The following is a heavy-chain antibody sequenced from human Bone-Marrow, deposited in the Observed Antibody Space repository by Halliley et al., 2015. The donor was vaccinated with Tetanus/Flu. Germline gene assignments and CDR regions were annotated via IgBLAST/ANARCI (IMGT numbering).Heavy chain of an antibody. CDR2: IYPDDSDS. CDR3: VRHGRGMIVGATKCSHGLDF. CDR1: GYSFANYW. V-gene: IGHV5-51*01. D-gene: IGHD1-26*01. J-gene: IGHJ6*02. Sequence: VQLVQSGAEVEKPGESLKISCKGFGYSFANYWIGWVRQVLGKGLEWMGIIYPDDSDSRYSPSFQGQVTMSADKSSNTAYLQWSGLKASDTAIYYGVRHGRGMIVGATKCSHGLDFWGQGTTVTVS.